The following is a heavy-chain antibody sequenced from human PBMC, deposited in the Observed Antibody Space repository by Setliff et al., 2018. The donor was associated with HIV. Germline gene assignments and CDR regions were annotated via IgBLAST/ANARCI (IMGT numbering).Heavy chain of an antibody. CDR2: MNPASGVS. J-gene: IGHJ6*02. CDR1: GQSFTNYD. Sequence: ASVKVSCKPSGQSFTNYDIHWLRRASGQGLEWMGWMNPASGVSGSALKFHDRVTMTRDTSTLTLYMGLSSLTSEDTAVYYCARAKAVGGVIITGGLDVWGQGTTVTVSS. V-gene: IGHV1-8*01. D-gene: IGHD3-16*02. CDR3: ARAKAVGGVIITGGLDV.